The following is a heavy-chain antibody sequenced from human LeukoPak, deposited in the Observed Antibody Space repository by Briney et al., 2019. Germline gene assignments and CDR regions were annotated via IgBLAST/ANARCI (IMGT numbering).Heavy chain of an antibody. CDR3: ARRSGYSSSWYEY. Sequence: SQTLSLTCAVSGGSLSSGCYYWSRLRQPPGKGLEWNEHIYYSGTTHYNPSLKSRVTISVDTSKNQLSLQLSSVTPVDTAVYYCARRSGYSSSWYEYWGQGILVTVSS. D-gene: IGHD6-13*01. V-gene: IGHV4-61*01. CDR2: IYYSGTT. CDR1: GGSLSSGCYY. J-gene: IGHJ4*02.